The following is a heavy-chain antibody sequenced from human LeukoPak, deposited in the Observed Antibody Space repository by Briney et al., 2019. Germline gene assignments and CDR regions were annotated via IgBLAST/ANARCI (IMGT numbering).Heavy chain of an antibody. CDR2: ISSSSNYI. CDR3: ARGGAAAGLDAFDI. Sequence: GGSLRLSCAASGFTFTYYTMNWVRQAPGKGLEWVSPISSSSNYIYYGDSVKGRFTISRDNAKNSLYLQVNSLRAEDTAVYYCARGGAAAGLDAFDIWGQGTMVTVSS. V-gene: IGHV3-21*01. J-gene: IGHJ3*02. D-gene: IGHD6-13*01. CDR1: GFTFTYYT.